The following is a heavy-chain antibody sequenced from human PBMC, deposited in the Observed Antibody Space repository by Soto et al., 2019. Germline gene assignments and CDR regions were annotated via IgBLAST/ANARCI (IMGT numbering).Heavy chain of an antibody. CDR1: GFTFSSYG. CDR2: ISYDGSNK. V-gene: IGHV3-30*03. CDR3: APWVGAFDY. D-gene: IGHD4-17*01. Sequence: QVHRVESGGGVVKPGRSLRLSCAASGFTFSSYGMHGVRQAAGKGLEWVAVISYDGSNKYYADSVKGRFTISRDNSKNTLYLQMNSMRAEDSAVYYCAPWVGAFDYWGQGTLVTVSS. J-gene: IGHJ4*02.